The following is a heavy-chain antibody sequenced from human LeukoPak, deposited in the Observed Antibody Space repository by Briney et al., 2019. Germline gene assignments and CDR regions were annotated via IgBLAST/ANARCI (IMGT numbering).Heavy chain of an antibody. CDR3: ARAYSRSSSYFDY. Sequence: SETLSLTCTVSGGSISTYYWAWIRQPPGRGLEWIGYIYYSGSTNYNPSLDSRVTMSVDTSKNQFSLNLTSVTAADAAVYYCARAYSRSSSYFDYWGQGTLVTVSS. J-gene: IGHJ4*02. D-gene: IGHD6-6*01. CDR1: GGSISTYY. CDR2: IYYSGST. V-gene: IGHV4-59*12.